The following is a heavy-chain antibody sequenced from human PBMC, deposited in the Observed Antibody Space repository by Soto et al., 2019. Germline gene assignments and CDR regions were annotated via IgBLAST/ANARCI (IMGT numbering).Heavy chain of an antibody. D-gene: IGHD3-22*01. Sequence: SVNVSCKASGGTFSSYAISWVRQAPGQGLEWMGGIIPIFGTANYAQKFQGRVTITADKSTSTAYMELSSLRSEDTAVYYCARGRSRGESWHARSFASWGQGTLVTVSS. CDR3: ARGRSRGESWHARSFAS. J-gene: IGHJ4*02. CDR2: IIPIFGTA. V-gene: IGHV1-69*06. CDR1: GGTFSSYA.